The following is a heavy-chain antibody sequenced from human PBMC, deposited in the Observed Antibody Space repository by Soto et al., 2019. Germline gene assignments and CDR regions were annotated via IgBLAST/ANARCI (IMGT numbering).Heavy chain of an antibody. J-gene: IGHJ4*02. D-gene: IGHD2-2*01. CDR2: ISYDGSNK. CDR3: AKGAYCSSTSCYLLDY. CDR1: GFTFSSYG. V-gene: IGHV3-30*18. Sequence: QVQLVESGGGVVQPGRSLRLSCAASGFTFSSYGMHWVRQAPGKGLEWVAVISYDGSNKYYADSVKGRFTISRDNSKNTLYLQMNSLRAEDTAVYYCAKGAYCSSTSCYLLDYWGQGTLVTVSS.